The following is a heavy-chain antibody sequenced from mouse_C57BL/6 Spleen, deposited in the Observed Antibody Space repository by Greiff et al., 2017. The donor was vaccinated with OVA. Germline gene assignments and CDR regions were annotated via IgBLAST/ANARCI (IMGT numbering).Heavy chain of an antibody. J-gene: IGHJ3*01. D-gene: IGHD2-3*01. V-gene: IGHV1-47*01. CDR1: GYTFTTYP. Sequence: VQLQESGAELVKPGASVKMSCKASGYTFTTYPIEWMKQNPGKSLEWIGNFHPYNDDTKYNEKFKGKATLTVEKSSSTVYLELSRLTSDDSAVYYCARRDGYYDAWLAYWGQGTLVTVSA. CDR3: ARRDGYYDAWLAY. CDR2: FHPYNDDT.